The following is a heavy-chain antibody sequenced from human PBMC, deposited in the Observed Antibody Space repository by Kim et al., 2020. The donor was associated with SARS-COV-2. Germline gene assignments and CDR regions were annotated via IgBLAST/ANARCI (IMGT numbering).Heavy chain of an antibody. CDR2: T. Sequence: TNYAQKLQGRVTMTTDTSTSTAYMELRSLRSDDTAVYYCARVYSRFFDYWGQGTLVTVSS. V-gene: IGHV1-18*01. CDR3: ARVYSRFFDY. D-gene: IGHD4-4*01. J-gene: IGHJ4*02.